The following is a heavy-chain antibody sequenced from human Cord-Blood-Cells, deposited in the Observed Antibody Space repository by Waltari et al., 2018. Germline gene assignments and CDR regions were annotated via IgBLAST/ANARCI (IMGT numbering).Heavy chain of an antibody. J-gene: IGHJ6*02. D-gene: IGHD3-16*01. V-gene: IGHV1-2*04. CDR2: INPNSGGT. Sequence: QVQLVQSGAEVKKPGASVKVSCKASGYTFTGYYMHGVRQAPGQGLEWRGGINPNSGGTNYAQKFQGWVTMTRDTSISTAYMELSRLRSDDTAVYYCARELGHYYYGMDVWGQGTTVTVSS. CDR1: GYTFTGYY. CDR3: ARELGHYYYGMDV.